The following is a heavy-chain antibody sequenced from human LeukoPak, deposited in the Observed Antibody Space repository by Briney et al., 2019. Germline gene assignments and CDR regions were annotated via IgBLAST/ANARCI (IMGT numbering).Heavy chain of an antibody. J-gene: IGHJ3*02. Sequence: SETLSLTCTVFGDSISSSRYYWGWIRQPPGKGLEWIGSIYYSGSTDYNPSPKSRVSISVDTSKNQFSLKVTSVTAADTAVYYCARPIRYYYGSGSLGTKNPDDAFDIWGPGTMVTVSS. D-gene: IGHD3-10*01. CDR1: GDSISSSRYY. V-gene: IGHV4-39*07. CDR3: ARPIRYYYGSGSLGTKNPDDAFDI. CDR2: IYYSGST.